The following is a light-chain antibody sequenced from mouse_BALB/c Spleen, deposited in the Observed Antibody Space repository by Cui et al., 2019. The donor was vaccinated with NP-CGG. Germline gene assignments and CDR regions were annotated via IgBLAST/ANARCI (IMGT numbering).Light chain of an antibody. J-gene: IGLJ1*01. CDR3: ALWYSNHWV. Sequence: QAVVTQESALTTSPGETVTLTCRSSTGAVTTSNYANWVQEKPDNLFTGLIGGTNNRAPGVPARFSGSLIGDKAALTITGAQTADEAIYFCALWYSNHWVFGGGTKLTVL. CDR1: TGAVTTSNY. CDR2: GTN. V-gene: IGLV1*01.